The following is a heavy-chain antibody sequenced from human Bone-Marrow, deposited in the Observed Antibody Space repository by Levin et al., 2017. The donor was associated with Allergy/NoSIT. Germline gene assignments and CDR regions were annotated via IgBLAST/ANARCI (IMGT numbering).Heavy chain of an antibody. Sequence: SQTLSLTCTVSGGSVSSGSYYWSWIRQPPGKGLEWIGYIYYSGSTNYNPSLKSRVTISVDTSKNQFSLKLSSVTAADTAVYYCARKGGRTNFSRIRSGYFDLWGRGTLVTVSS. V-gene: IGHV4-61*01. CDR2: IYYSGST. J-gene: IGHJ2*01. D-gene: IGHD2/OR15-2a*01. CDR3: ARKGGRTNFSRIRSGYFDL. CDR1: GGSVSSGSYY.